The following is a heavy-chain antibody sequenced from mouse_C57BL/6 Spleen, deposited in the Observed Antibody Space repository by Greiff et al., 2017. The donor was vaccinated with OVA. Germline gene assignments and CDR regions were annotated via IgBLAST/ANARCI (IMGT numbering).Heavy chain of an antibody. CDR1: GYTFTSYW. CDR2: IDPSDSYT. D-gene: IGHD1-1*01. CDR3: ARSDGSRPWFAY. V-gene: IGHV1-50*01. Sequence: VKLQQPGAELVKPGASVKLSCKASGYTFTSYWMQWVKQRPGQGLEWIGEIDPSDSYTNYNQKFKGKATLTVDTSSSTAYMQLSSLTSEDSAVYYCARSDGSRPWFAYWGQGTLVTVSA. J-gene: IGHJ3*01.